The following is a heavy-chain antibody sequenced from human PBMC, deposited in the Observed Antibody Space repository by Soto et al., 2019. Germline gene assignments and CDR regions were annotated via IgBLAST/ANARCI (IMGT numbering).Heavy chain of an antibody. D-gene: IGHD3-3*01. J-gene: IGHJ4*02. CDR2: IIPIFGTT. CDR3: ARVFPDGWVEPGVVRGYLDT. V-gene: IGHV1-69*01. Sequence: QVQLVQSGAEVKEPGSAVKVSCKAPADSFSSYGISWVRQAPGQGLEWMGGIIPIFGTTNYAEKFQGRVTLTADESTNTAYMELSSLRSEDTALYYCARVFPDGWVEPGVVRGYLDTWGRGPLVTVPQ. CDR1: ADSFSSYG.